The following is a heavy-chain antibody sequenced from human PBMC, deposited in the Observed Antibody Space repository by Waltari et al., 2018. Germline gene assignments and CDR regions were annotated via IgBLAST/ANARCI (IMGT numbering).Heavy chain of an antibody. V-gene: IGHV3-23*03. CDR3: AKDVGGYLLTNYFYYMDV. CDR1: GFTVSSYA. Sequence: EVQLLESGGGLVQPGGSLRLSCAASGFTVSSYAMTWVRQAPGKGLEWVSFIDGGPSSTDYADAVKGRFTISRDNSKNTLYLQMNSLRAEDTAVYYCAKDVGGYLLTNYFYYMDVWGKGTTVTVSS. J-gene: IGHJ6*03. D-gene: IGHD3-22*01. CDR2: IDGGPSST.